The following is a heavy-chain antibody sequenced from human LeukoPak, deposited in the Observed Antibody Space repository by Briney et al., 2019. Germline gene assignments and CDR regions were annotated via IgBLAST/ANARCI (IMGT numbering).Heavy chain of an antibody. D-gene: IGHD6-19*01. Sequence: GGSLRLSCAASGFTFSSYGMHWVRQAPGKGLEWVAVISYDGSNKYYADSVKGRFTISRDNSKNTLYLQMNSLRAEDTAVYYCAREGSGWYRRPNTFDYWGQGTLVTVSS. CDR3: AREGSGWYRRPNTFDY. J-gene: IGHJ4*02. V-gene: IGHV3-30*03. CDR2: ISYDGSNK. CDR1: GFTFSSYG.